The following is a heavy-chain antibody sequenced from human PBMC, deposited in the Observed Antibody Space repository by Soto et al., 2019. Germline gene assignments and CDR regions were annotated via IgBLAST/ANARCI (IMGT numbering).Heavy chain of an antibody. Sequence: QAQLVQSGAEVKKPGASVKVSCEASGYTFTSYYMHWVRQAPGQGLEWMGWINPNSGDTKYAQKFRGRVTMTRDTSITTAYMEVKMLTSNDTAVYYCARQLAYCGGDCFTEPVAYWGQGTLVTVSS. CDR2: INPNSGDT. J-gene: IGHJ4*02. CDR1: GYTFTSYY. V-gene: IGHV1-2*02. D-gene: IGHD2-21*02. CDR3: ARQLAYCGGDCFTEPVAY.